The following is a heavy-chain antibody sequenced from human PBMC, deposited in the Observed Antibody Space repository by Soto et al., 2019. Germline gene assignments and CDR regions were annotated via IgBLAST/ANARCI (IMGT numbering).Heavy chain of an antibody. CDR3: ARDLDVTTVTTSFDS. CDR2: INPSGRTT. V-gene: IGHV1-46*01. D-gene: IGHD4-17*01. CDR1: GFTFSKYY. Sequence: ASVKVSCKTSGFTFSKYYMHWLRQVPGQGLEWVGVINPSGRTTSYAQKFLGRVSVTRDASTATVYLELNSLRSADTAVYYCARDLDVTTVTTSFDSWGQGTLVTVSS. J-gene: IGHJ4*02.